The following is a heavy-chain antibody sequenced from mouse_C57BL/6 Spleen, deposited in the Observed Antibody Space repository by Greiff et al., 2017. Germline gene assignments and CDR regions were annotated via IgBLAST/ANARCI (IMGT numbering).Heavy chain of an antibody. Sequence: LVESGAELVRPGASVTLSCKASGYTFTDYEMHWVKQTPVHGLEWIGAIDPETGGTAYNQKFKGKAILTADKSSSTAYMELRSLTSEDSAVYYCTRKLGHWAWFAYWGQGTLVTVSA. V-gene: IGHV1-15*01. J-gene: IGHJ3*01. CDR2: IDPETGGT. CDR3: TRKLGHWAWFAY. CDR1: GYTFTDYE. D-gene: IGHD4-1*01.